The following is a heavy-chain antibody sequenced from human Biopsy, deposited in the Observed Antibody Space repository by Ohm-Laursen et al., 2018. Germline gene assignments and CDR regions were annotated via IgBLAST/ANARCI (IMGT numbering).Heavy chain of an antibody. CDR1: AHTLVELS. D-gene: IGHD3-22*01. J-gene: IGHJ3*01. CDR3: ATDMGGREIPNYYAFDL. V-gene: IGHV1-24*01. CDR2: SNPEDGQT. Sequence: GSSVKASCQVSAHTLVELSMHWVRQAPGNGLEWKGLSNPEDGQTIYAQNFQGRLTMTDDTSTDTAYMELSSLRSDDTAVYLCATDMGGREIPNYYAFDLWGQGTKVTGSS.